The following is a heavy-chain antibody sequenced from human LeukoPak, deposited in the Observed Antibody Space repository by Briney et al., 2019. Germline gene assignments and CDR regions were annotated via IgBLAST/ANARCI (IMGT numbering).Heavy chain of an antibody. CDR2: INPNSGGT. CDR3: AVDYSTLNYFDY. V-gene: IGHV1-2*02. D-gene: IGHD4-11*01. CDR1: GYTFTGYY. Sequence: ASVKVSCKASGYTFTGYYMHWVRQAPGQGLEGMGWINPNSGGTNYAQKFQGRVTMTRDTSISTAYMELSRLRSDDTAVYYCAVDYSTLNYFDYWGQGTLVTVSS. J-gene: IGHJ4*02.